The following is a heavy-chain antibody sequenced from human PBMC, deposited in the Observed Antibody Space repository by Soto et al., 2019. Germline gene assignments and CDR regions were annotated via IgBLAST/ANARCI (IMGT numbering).Heavy chain of an antibody. D-gene: IGHD3-22*01. V-gene: IGHV4-31*03. J-gene: IGHJ6*02. CDR3: ARVNRDYYGMDV. Sequence: SETLSLTCTVSGGSISSGGYYWSWIRQHPGKGLEWIGYIYYSGSTYYNPSLKSRVTISVDTSKNQFSLKLSSVTAADTAVYYCARVNRDYYGMDVWGQGTTVTVYS. CDR1: GGSISSGGYY. CDR2: IYYSGST.